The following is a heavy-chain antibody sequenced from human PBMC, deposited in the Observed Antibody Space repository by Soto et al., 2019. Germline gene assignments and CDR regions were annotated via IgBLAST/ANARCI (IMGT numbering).Heavy chain of an antibody. CDR3: ARDYDILTGEEASAFDI. Sequence: GGSLRLSCAASGFTFSSYGMHWVRQAPGKGLEWVAVIWYDGSNKYYADSVKGRFTISRDNSKNTLYLQMNSLRAEDTAVYYCARDYDILTGEEASAFDIWGQGTMVTVSS. CDR2: IWYDGSNK. V-gene: IGHV3-33*01. J-gene: IGHJ3*02. CDR1: GFTFSSYG. D-gene: IGHD3-9*01.